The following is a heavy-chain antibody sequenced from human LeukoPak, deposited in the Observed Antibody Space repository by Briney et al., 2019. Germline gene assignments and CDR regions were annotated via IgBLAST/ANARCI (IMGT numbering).Heavy chain of an antibody. Sequence: PGGSLRLSCAASGFTFDDYAMHWVRQAPGKGLEWVSLISWDGGSTYYADSVKGRFTISRDNSKNSLYLQMNSLRAEDTALYYCAKDRGDSYGYYYYYYMDVWGKGTTVTVSS. CDR1: GFTFDDYA. CDR3: AKDRGDSYGYYYYYYMDV. D-gene: IGHD5-18*01. J-gene: IGHJ6*03. V-gene: IGHV3-43D*03. CDR2: ISWDGGST.